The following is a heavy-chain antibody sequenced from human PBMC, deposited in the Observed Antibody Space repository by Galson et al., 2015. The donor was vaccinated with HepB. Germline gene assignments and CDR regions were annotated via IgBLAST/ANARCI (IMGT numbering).Heavy chain of an antibody. Sequence: SLRLSCAASGFTFSSYAMSWVRQAPGKGLEWVSAISGSGGSTYYADSVKGRFTISRGNSKNTLYLQMNSLRAEDTAVYYCAKAPIVVVPAAIHWYFDLWGRGTLVTVSS. J-gene: IGHJ2*01. D-gene: IGHD2-2*01. CDR2: ISGSGGST. CDR1: GFTFSSYA. CDR3: AKAPIVVVPAAIHWYFDL. V-gene: IGHV3-23*01.